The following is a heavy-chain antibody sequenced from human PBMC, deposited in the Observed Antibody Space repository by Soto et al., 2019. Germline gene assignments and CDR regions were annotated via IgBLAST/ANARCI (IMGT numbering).Heavy chain of an antibody. CDR1: GFSFGSYA. V-gene: IGHV3-23*01. CDR2: ISGSDGKT. CDR3: ARWSYLDY. D-gene: IGHD3-3*01. Sequence: LRLSCAASGFSFGSYALSWVRQATGKGLEWVSTISGSDGKTFYADSVKGRFSISRDTSQSTLYLQMNSLRADDTAMYYCARWSYLDYWGQGTRVTVSS. J-gene: IGHJ4*02.